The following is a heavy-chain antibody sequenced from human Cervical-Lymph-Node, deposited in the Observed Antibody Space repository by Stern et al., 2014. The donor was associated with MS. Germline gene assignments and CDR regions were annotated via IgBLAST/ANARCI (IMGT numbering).Heavy chain of an antibody. V-gene: IGHV1-69*12. Sequence: QVQLVQSGAEVKKPGSSVKVSCKASGGTFSSLAISWVRQTSGQGLEWMGGIIPIFGSANYEPKFQDRVTITADASTRTVYMELTSLTSDDTAFFCARDRRDGHTYAFDNWGQGTLVTVSS. J-gene: IGHJ3*02. D-gene: IGHD5-24*01. CDR1: GGTFSSLA. CDR3: ARDRRDGHTYAFDN. CDR2: IIPIFGSA.